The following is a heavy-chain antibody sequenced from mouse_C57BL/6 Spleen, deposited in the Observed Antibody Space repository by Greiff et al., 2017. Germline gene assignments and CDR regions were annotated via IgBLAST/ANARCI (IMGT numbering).Heavy chain of an antibody. V-gene: IGHV1-85*01. CDR3: ASVGYYGSGPFAY. J-gene: IGHJ3*01. Sequence: QVQLQQSGPELVKPGASVKLSCKASGYTFTSYDINWVKQRPGQGLEWIGWIYPRDGSTKYNEKFKGKATLTVDTSSSTAYMELNSLTSEDSAVYLCASVGYYGSGPFAYWGQGTLVTVSA. CDR1: GYTFTSYD. CDR2: IYPRDGST. D-gene: IGHD1-1*01.